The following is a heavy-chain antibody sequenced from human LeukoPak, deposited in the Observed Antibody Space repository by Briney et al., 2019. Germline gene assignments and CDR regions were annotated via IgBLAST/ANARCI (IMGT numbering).Heavy chain of an antibody. D-gene: IGHD2-8*01. V-gene: IGHV4-59*08. CDR1: DGSLSNYF. J-gene: IGHJ4*02. CDR2: IYYTGMT. Sequence: SETLSLTCTVPDGSLSNYFWSWVRHPPGKGLEWIGYIYYTGMTNSNPSLKSRVTISMDTSKNQFSLNLRSVTAADTAIYYCARHGRMVIMSKFSTGIDQWGQGTLVTVSS. CDR3: ARHGRMVIMSKFSTGIDQ.